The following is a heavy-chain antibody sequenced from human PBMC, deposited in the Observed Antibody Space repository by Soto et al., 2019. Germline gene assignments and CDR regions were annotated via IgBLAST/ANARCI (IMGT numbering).Heavy chain of an antibody. CDR3: AKDYGDYYYYYGMDV. Sequence: GGSLRLSCAASGFTFSSYGMHWVRQAPGKGLEWVAVISYDGSNKYYADSVKGRFTISRDNSKNTLYLQMNSLRAEDTAVYYCAKDYGDYYYYYGMDVWGQGTTVTVSS. CDR1: GFTFSSYG. J-gene: IGHJ6*02. V-gene: IGHV3-30*18. D-gene: IGHD4-17*01. CDR2: ISYDGSNK.